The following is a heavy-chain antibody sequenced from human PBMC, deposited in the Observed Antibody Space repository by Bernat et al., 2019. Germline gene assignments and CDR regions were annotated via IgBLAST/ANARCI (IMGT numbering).Heavy chain of an antibody. V-gene: IGHV3-21*01. CDR3: ARGWGLYSYGYMPYYYGMDV. Sequence: EVQLVESGGGLVKPGGSLRLSCAASGFTFSSYSMNWVRQAPGTGLEWVASISSSSSYIYYADSVKGRFTISRDNAKNSLYLQMNSLGAEDTAVYYCARGWGLYSYGYMPYYYGMDVWGQGTTVTVSS. CDR1: GFTFSSYS. D-gene: IGHD5-18*01. CDR2: ISSSSSYI. J-gene: IGHJ6*02.